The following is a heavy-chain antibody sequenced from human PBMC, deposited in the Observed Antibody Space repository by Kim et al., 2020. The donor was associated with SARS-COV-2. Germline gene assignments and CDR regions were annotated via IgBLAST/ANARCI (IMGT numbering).Heavy chain of an antibody. Sequence: ADSVKGRFTISRDNGKNSLYLQMNSLRAEDTALYYGAKVAGATQYYFDNWGQGTLVTVSS. V-gene: IGHV3-9*01. J-gene: IGHJ4*02. D-gene: IGHD1-26*01. CDR3: AKVAGATQYYFDN.